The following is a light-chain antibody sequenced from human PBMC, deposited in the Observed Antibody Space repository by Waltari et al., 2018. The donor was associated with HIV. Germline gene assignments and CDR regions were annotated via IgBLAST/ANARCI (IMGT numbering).Light chain of an antibody. J-gene: IGLJ1*01. V-gene: IGLV2-18*02. Sequence: QSALTQPPSVSASPGQSVTISCTGTSSDIGAYHRVSWYLQPPGTAPKVIIYEVKNRPSGVPDRFSGSKSGSTASLTISGLQAEDEADYFCSSYKNNNTLVFGTGTKVTVL. CDR1: SSDIGAYHR. CDR2: EVK. CDR3: SSYKNNNTLV.